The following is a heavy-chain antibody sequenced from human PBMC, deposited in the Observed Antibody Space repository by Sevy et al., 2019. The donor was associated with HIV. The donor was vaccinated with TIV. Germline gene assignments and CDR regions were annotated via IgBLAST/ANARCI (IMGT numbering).Heavy chain of an antibody. J-gene: IGHJ4*02. V-gene: IGHV3-11*01. CDR2: ISSSGSTI. CDR1: GFTFSDYY. Sequence: GGSLRLSCAASGFTFSDYYMSWIRQAPGKGLEWVSYISSSGSTIYYADSVKGRFTISRDNAKNSLYLQMNSLRAEDTAVYYCAREAYSSGSPYYFDYWGQGTLVTVSS. D-gene: IGHD6-19*01. CDR3: AREAYSSGSPYYFDY.